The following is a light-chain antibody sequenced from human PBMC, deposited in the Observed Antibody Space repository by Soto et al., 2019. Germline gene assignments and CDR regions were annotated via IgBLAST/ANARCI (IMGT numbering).Light chain of an antibody. CDR1: SSGVGGYNF. J-gene: IGLJ1*01. CDR2: EVI. V-gene: IGLV2-14*01. CDR3: SSYSSTTTREV. Sequence: QSVLTQPASVSGSPGQSITISCTGSSSGVGGYNFVSWYQHHPGTPPKLIIYEVIHRPSGVSNRFSGSKSANKASLTISGLQVEDEADYFCSSYSSTTTREVFGTGTKVTVL.